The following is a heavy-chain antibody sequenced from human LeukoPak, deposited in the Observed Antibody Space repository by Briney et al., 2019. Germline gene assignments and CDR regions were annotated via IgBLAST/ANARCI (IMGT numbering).Heavy chain of an antibody. J-gene: IGHJ5*02. CDR3: ASALWFGELELDP. V-gene: IGHV4-39*01. Sequence: SETLSLTCTVSGGSISSSSYFWGWVRQPPGKGLEWIGSIYYSGSTYYNPSLKSRVTISVDMSKNQFSMKLSSVTAADTAVYYCASALWFGELELDPWGQGTLVTVSS. D-gene: IGHD3-10*01. CDR2: IYYSGST. CDR1: GGSISSSSYF.